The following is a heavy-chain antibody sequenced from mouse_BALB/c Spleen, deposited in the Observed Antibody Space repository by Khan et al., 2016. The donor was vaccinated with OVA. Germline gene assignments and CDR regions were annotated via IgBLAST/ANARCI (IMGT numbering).Heavy chain of an antibody. V-gene: IGHV9-3-1*01. D-gene: IGHD2-10*01. Sequence: QIQLVQSGPEVKKPGETVKISCKASGHTFTKFGMNWVKQAPGKGLKWMGWINTYTGEPTYADDFNGRFAFSLETSASTAYLQINNLKNEDTATXFCARPPYFSYGLDNWGQGTSVTVSS. J-gene: IGHJ4*01. CDR1: GHTFTKFG. CDR2: INTYTGEP. CDR3: ARPPYFSYGLDN.